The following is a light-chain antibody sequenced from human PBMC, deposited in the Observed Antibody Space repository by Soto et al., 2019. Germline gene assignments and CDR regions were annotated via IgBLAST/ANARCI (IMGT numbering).Light chain of an antibody. CDR1: PSVSSF. J-gene: IGKJ1*01. CDR2: EAS. V-gene: IGKV3-11*01. Sequence: EIVLTQSPGTLSLSPGERATLSCRASPSVSSFLAWYQQKPGQAPRRIIYEASNRAAGIPARFSGSGSGTDFTLTITSLEPEDFAFYYCHQRQRWPRTFGQGTKVDIK. CDR3: HQRQRWPRT.